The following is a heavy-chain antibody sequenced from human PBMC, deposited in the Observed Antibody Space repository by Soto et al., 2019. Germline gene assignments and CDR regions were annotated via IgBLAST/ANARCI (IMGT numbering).Heavy chain of an antibody. V-gene: IGHV4-39*01. CDR1: GGSISSSSYY. CDR3: ARHRVGIGTRVNYYYMDV. J-gene: IGHJ6*03. Sequence: PSETLSLTCTVSGGSISSSSYYWGWIRQPPGKGLEWIGSIYYSGSTYYNPSLKSRVTISVDTSKNQFSLKLSSVTAADTAVYYCARHRVGIGTRVNYYYMDVWGKGTTVTVSS. CDR2: IYYSGST. D-gene: IGHD2-2*01.